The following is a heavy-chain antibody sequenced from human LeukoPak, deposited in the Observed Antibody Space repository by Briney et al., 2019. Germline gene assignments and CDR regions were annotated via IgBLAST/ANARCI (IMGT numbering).Heavy chain of an antibody. Sequence: SETLSHTCTVSGGSISSYYWSWIRQPPGKGLEWIGYIYYSGSTNYNPSLKSRVTISVDTSKNQFSLKLSSVTAADTAVYYCAREGGDFWSGSGDHCDYWGQGTLVTVSS. CDR1: GGSISSYY. CDR2: IYYSGST. D-gene: IGHD3-3*01. V-gene: IGHV4-59*01. CDR3: AREGGDFWSGSGDHCDY. J-gene: IGHJ4*02.